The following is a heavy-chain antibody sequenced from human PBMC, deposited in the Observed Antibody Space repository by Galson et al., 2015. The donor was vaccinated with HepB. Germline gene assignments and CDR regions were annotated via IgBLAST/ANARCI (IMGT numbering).Heavy chain of an antibody. CDR3: AHSLGLVGTFFDY. V-gene: IGHV2-5*01. J-gene: IGHJ4*02. Sequence: PTVGKPPHTLTLTCTFFRFSLTTSGVSVGWIRQPPGKALEWLGLIYGIDNKRYSPSLRSRLNITKGTSNNQVVLTMTNMDPVDTAKYFCAHSLGLVGTFFDYWGQGILVTVSS. CDR2: IYGIDNK. D-gene: IGHD2-8*02. CDR1: RFSLTTSGVS.